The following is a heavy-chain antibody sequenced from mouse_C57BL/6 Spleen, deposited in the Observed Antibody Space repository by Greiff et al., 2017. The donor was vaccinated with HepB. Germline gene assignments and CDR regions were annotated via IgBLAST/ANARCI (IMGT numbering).Heavy chain of an antibody. CDR1: GYTFTDYE. V-gene: IGHV1-15*01. Sequence: QVQLQQSGAELVRPGASVTLSCKASGYTFTDYEMHWVKQTPVHGLEWIGAIDPETGGTAYNQKFKGKAILTADKSSSTAYMELRSLTSEDSAVYYCTERTGHFDYWGQGTTLTVSS. CDR3: TERTGHFDY. CDR2: IDPETGGT. J-gene: IGHJ2*01. D-gene: IGHD4-1*01.